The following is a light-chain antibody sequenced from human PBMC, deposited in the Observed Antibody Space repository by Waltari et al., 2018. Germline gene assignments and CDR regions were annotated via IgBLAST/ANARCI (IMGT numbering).Light chain of an antibody. CDR1: LRVLYSSNNKNY. Sequence: DIVMTPSPDSLAVALGDSATIHSKSSLRVLYSSNNKNYLAWYQQKPGQPPKLLIYWASTRQSGVPDRFSGSGSGTDFTLTIGSLQAEDVAVYYCQQYYSTPRTFGGGTKVEIK. V-gene: IGKV4-1*01. J-gene: IGKJ4*01. CDR3: QQYYSTPRT. CDR2: WAS.